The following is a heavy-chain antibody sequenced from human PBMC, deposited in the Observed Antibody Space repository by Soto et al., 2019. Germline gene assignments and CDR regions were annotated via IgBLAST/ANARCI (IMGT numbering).Heavy chain of an antibody. CDR3: AKARIAAAGRGHWFDP. CDR1: GGSISSYY. CDR2: IYYSGST. D-gene: IGHD6-13*01. Sequence: PSETLSLTCTVSGGSISSYYWSWLRQPPGKGLEWIGYIYYSGSTNYNPSLKSRVTISVDTSKNQFSLKLSSVTAADTAVYYCAKARIAAAGRGHWFDPWGQGTLVTVSS. V-gene: IGHV4-59*01. J-gene: IGHJ5*02.